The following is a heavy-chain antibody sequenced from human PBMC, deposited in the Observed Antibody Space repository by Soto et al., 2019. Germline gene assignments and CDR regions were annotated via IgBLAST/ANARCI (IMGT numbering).Heavy chain of an antibody. V-gene: IGHV3-73*02. CDR3: TRQHLDVPVASAIDY. Sequence: EVQLVESGGGLVQPGGSLKLSCAASGFTFSGSTIHWVRQTSGKGLEWVGRIPSKTNTYATAYAASVKGRFTISGDDSKTTAYLQMNSLKTEDTAVYYCTRQHLDVPVASAIDYWGQGTLVTVSS. D-gene: IGHD6-19*01. CDR1: GFTFSGST. CDR2: IPSKTNTYAT. J-gene: IGHJ4*02.